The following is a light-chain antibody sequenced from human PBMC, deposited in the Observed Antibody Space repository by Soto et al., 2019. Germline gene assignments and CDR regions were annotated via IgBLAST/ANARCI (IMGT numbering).Light chain of an antibody. CDR1: QSVSGSY. V-gene: IGKV3-20*01. CDR3: QQYGSSPLT. J-gene: IGKJ4*01. CDR2: GVS. Sequence: EIVLTQSPGTLSLSPGERATLSCRASQSVSGSYLAWYQQKPGQAPRLLIYGVSSRATGIPYRFSGSGSGTDFTLTISRLEPEDFAVYYCQQYGSSPLTFGGGTKVEIK.